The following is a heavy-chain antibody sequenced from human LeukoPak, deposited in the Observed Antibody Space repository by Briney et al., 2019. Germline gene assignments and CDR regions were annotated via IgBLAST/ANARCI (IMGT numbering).Heavy chain of an antibody. Sequence: GRSLRLSCAASGFTFSSYEMNWVRQAPGKGLEWVSYISSSSSTIYYADSVKGRFTISRDNAKNSLYLQLNSLRAEDTAVYYCARSLVVGATYPYHWGQGTLVTVSS. J-gene: IGHJ5*02. CDR2: ISSSSSTI. D-gene: IGHD1-26*01. V-gene: IGHV3-48*01. CDR3: ARSLVVGATYPYH. CDR1: GFTFSSYE.